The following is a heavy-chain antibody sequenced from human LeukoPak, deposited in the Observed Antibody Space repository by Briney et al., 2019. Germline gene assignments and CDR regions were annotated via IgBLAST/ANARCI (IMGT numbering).Heavy chain of an antibody. V-gene: IGHV3-53*01. CDR1: GFTVSSNY. Sequence: PGGSLRLSCAASGFTVSSNYMSWVRQAPGKGLEWVSVIYSGGSTYYADSVKGRFTISRDNSKNTLYLQMNSLRAEDTAVYYCARAMAYSSSWSVYYYYYGMDVWGQGTTVTVSS. CDR2: IYSGGST. CDR3: ARAMAYSSSWSVYYYYYGMDV. J-gene: IGHJ6*02. D-gene: IGHD6-13*01.